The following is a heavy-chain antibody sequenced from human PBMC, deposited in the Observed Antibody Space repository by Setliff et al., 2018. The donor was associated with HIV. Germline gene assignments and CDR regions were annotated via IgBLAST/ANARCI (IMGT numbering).Heavy chain of an antibody. V-gene: IGHV4-59*08. J-gene: IGHJ6*03. CDR3: ARHTAVNVSPSGLGYYYIDV. Sequence: SETLSLTCTVFGGSISNYYWSWIRQPPGKGLEWIGYIYYSGSTNYNPSLNSRVTMSVDTSTSQFSLKLQSVTAADTAIYYCARHTAVNVSPSGLGYYYIDVWAKGTSVTVSS. CDR2: IYYSGST. CDR1: GGSISNYY. D-gene: IGHD3-9*01.